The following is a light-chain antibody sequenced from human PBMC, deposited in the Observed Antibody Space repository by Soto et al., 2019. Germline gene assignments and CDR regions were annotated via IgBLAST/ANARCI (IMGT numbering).Light chain of an antibody. V-gene: IGKV3-20*01. Sequence: EIVLTQSPGTLSLSPGERATLSCRASQSVSSSYLAWYQQKPGQAPRLLIYGVSSRATVIPDRFSVSGSGTDFTLTISRLEPEDFALYYCQQYGSSAKMYTFGQGTKLEIK. CDR2: GVS. CDR3: QQYGSSAKMYT. CDR1: QSVSSSY. J-gene: IGKJ2*01.